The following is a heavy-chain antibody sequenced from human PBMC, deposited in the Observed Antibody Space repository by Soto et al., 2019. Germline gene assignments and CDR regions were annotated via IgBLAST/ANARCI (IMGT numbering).Heavy chain of an antibody. J-gene: IGHJ4*02. CDR3: ASAGGLGAVAADY. V-gene: IGHV4-30-2*01. CDR2: SYHSGST. D-gene: IGHD6-19*01. CDR1: GGSISSGGYS. Sequence: QLQLQESGSGLVKPSQTLSLTCAVSGGSISSGGYSWSWIRQPPGKGLEWIGYSYHSGSTYYNPSLKSRVTISVDGSKNQFSLKLSSVTAADTAVYYCASAGGLGAVAADYWGQGTLVTVSS.